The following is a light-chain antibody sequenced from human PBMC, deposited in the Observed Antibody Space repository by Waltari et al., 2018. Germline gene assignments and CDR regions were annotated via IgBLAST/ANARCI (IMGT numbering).Light chain of an antibody. V-gene: IGLV2-23*01. CDR2: EAT. CDR3: CSYTGSSTSYG. J-gene: IGLJ1*01. CDR1: STDLASYNL. Sequence: QSALSQPASVSGSPGQSLTITCTGASTDLASYNLVAWYQHHPNRAPKLIIYEATNPPSWSSLGCSGANAAATACLIISGLQADDEADYYCCSYTGSSTSYGCGGGTKVTVL.